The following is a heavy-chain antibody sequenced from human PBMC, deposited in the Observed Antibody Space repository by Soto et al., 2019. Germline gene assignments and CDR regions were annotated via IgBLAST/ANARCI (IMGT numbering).Heavy chain of an antibody. Sequence: ATVKVSCKASGYTFTSYGISWVRQAPGQGLEWMGWISAYNGNTNYAQKLQGRVTMTTDTSTSTAYMELRSLRSDDTAVYYCARVQYYDILTGSPTSFDIWGQGTMVTVSS. D-gene: IGHD3-9*01. CDR3: ARVQYYDILTGSPTSFDI. V-gene: IGHV1-18*01. CDR2: ISAYNGNT. CDR1: GYTFTSYG. J-gene: IGHJ3*02.